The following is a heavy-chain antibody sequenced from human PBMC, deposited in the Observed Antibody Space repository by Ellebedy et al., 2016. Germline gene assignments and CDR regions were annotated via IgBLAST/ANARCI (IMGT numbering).Heavy chain of an antibody. D-gene: IGHD1-1*01. J-gene: IGHJ4*02. Sequence: GESLKISCAASGFTFSRSGMHLVRQAPGKGLEWVAIIWLDGSKEYYADSVKGGFTISRDNSKNTLYMQMNSLRDEDTAVYYCARDKKTGYIDYWGQGALVTVSS. CDR1: GFTFSRSG. CDR3: ARDKKTGYIDY. CDR2: IWLDGSKE. V-gene: IGHV3-33*01.